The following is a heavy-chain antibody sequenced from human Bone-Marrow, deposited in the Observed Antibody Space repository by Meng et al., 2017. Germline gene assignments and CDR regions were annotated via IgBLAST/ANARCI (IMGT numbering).Heavy chain of an antibody. CDR1: GFTVSSNY. D-gene: IGHD5-18*01. CDR3: ARAASSYGAGHYGMDV. Sequence: GESLKISCAASGFTVSSNYMSWVRQAPGKGLEWVSVIYSGGSKYYADSLKGRFAISRDNAKNSLYLQMNSLRAEDTAVYYCARAASSYGAGHYGMDVWGQGTTVTVSS. V-gene: IGHV3-66*01. CDR2: IYSGGSK. J-gene: IGHJ6*02.